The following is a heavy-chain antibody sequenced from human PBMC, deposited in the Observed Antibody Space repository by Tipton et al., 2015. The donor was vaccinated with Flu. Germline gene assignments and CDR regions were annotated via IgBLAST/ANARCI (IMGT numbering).Heavy chain of an antibody. CDR2: ISSSGSTI. Sequence: GSLRLSCAASGFTFSSYEMNWVRQAPGKGLEWVSYISSSGSTIYYADSVKGRFTISRDNSKNTLYLQMNSLRAEDTAVYYCAMLTYYYDSSGYYYGYFDYWGQGTLVTVSS. V-gene: IGHV3-48*03. CDR3: AMLTYYYDSSGYYYGYFDY. CDR1: GFTFSSYE. D-gene: IGHD3-22*01. J-gene: IGHJ4*02.